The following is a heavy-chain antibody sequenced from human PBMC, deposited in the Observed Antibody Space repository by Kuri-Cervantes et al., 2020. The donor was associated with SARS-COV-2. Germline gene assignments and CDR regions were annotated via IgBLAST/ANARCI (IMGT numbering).Heavy chain of an antibody. D-gene: IGHD5-24*01. Sequence: GESLKISCAASGFTFSSYSMNWVRQAPGKGLEWVAGIGSYGVTTYYADSVKGRFAVSRDNSKNTLSLQMNSLRAEDTAVYYCGKEGGHNEIDYWGQGTLVTVSS. CDR1: GFTFSSYS. V-gene: IGHV3-23*01. CDR2: IGSYGVTT. CDR3: GKEGGHNEIDY. J-gene: IGHJ4*02.